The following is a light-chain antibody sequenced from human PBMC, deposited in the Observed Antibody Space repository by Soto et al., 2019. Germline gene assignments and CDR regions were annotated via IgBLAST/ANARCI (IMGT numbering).Light chain of an antibody. Sequence: EIVLTKSPGTLSLSPGEIATLSCRAGQGVTGTPLAWYQQKPGQAPTVLIYDASRRATGVPDRFSGSESGTDFTLTISRLEPGDFAVYYGQQFGSSPYTVGQGTKLEIK. CDR1: QGVTGTP. CDR3: QQFGSSPYT. CDR2: DAS. J-gene: IGKJ2*01. V-gene: IGKV3-20*01.